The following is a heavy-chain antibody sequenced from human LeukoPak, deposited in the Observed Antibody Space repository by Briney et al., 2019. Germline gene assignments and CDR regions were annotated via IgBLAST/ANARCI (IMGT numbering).Heavy chain of an antibody. V-gene: IGHV3-48*01. J-gene: IGHJ6*03. CDR2: ISSSGGTT. CDR3: AKVPYYDRRYYMDV. CDR1: GFTFSSYS. D-gene: IGHD3-22*01. Sequence: QPGGSLRLSCAASGFTFSSYSMNWVRQAPGKGLEWVSYISSSGGTTYYADSVKGRFTISRDNSKNTLYLQMNSLRAEDTAVYYCAKVPYYDRRYYMDVWGKGTTVTVSS.